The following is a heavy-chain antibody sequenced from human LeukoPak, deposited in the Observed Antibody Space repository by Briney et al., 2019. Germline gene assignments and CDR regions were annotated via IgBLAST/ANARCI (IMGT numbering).Heavy chain of an antibody. CDR2: IEASDVNT. V-gene: IGHV3-23*01. Sequence: GALRLSCAASRFNFSAYAMYWVRQAPGKGLEWVSCIEASDVNTYYADSVKGRFTISRDNSKNTLYLQMSSLRAEDTAVYYCAKGSGSGWYGWFDPWGQGTLVTVSS. D-gene: IGHD6-19*01. CDR1: RFNFSAYA. CDR3: AKGSGSGWYGWFDP. J-gene: IGHJ5*02.